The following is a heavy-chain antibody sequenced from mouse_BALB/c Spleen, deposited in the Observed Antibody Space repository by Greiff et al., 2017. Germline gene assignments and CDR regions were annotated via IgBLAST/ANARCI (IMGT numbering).Heavy chain of an antibody. CDR3: ARMSITTVEEDWYFDV. V-gene: IGHV2-6-7*01. Sequence: QVQLQQSGPGLVAPSQSLSITCTVSGFSLTGYGVNWVRQPPGKGLEWLGMIWGDGSTDYNSALKSRLSISKDNSKSQVFLKMNSLQTDDTARYYCARMSITTVEEDWYFDVWGAGTTVTVSS. D-gene: IGHD1-1*01. J-gene: IGHJ1*01. CDR1: GFSLTGYG. CDR2: IWGDGST.